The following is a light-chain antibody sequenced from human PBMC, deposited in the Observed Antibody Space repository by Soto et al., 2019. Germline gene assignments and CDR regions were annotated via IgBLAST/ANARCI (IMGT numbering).Light chain of an antibody. CDR1: EAIGND. CDR3: LQHHTYPWT. CDR2: TAS. V-gene: IGKV1-17*01. J-gene: IGKJ1*01. Sequence: DIQMTQSPSSLSASVGDRVTITCRADEAIGNDLGGYHQKPGKAPKRLIYTASNLQSGVPSRFGGSGSGTDFTLTISSVEPEDFETYSCLQHHTYPWTFGQGTKVEIK.